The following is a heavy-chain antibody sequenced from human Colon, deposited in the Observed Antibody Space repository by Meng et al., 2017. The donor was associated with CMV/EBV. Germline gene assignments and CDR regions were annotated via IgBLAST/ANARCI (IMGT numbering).Heavy chain of an antibody. V-gene: IGHV3-74*03. J-gene: IGHJ6*02. Sequence: GESLKISCVGSGFTFSRAWMHWVRQAPGKGLVWVSRINSDGSIIKYADSVKGRFTISRDNAKNTLYLQVNSVRAEDTAVYFCASSMTGTRYGMDVWGQGTTVTVSS. CDR3: ASSMTGTRYGMDV. CDR1: GFTFSRAW. CDR2: INSDGSII. D-gene: IGHD3-9*01.